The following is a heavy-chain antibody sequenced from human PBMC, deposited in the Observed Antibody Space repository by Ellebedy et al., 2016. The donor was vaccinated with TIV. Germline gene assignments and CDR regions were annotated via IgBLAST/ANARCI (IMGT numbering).Heavy chain of an antibody. CDR3: AKSNGGGNSYYYYHIDV. V-gene: IGHV3-9*01. CDR2: ISWDSTNI. CDR1: GFKFYDFA. Sequence: SLKISXAASGFKFYDFAMHWVRQVPGEGLEWVAGISWDSTNIDYADSVKGRFTISRDNAQNSLSLQMNSLRPEDTAFYYCAKSNGGGNSYYYYHIDVWGKGTTVTVTS. D-gene: IGHD4-23*01. J-gene: IGHJ6*03.